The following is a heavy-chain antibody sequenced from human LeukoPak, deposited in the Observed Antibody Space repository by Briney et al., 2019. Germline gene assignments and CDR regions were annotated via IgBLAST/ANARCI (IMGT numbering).Heavy chain of an antibody. J-gene: IGHJ4*02. CDR3: ARAWFGELPGFDY. Sequence: ASVKVSCKASGYTFTGYYIHWVRQAPGQGLEWMGWINPNSGGTNYAQKFQGRVTMTRDTSISTAYMELSRLRSDDTAVYYCARAWFGELPGFDYWGQGTLVTVSS. CDR1: GYTFTGYY. V-gene: IGHV1-2*02. D-gene: IGHD3-10*01. CDR2: INPNSGGT.